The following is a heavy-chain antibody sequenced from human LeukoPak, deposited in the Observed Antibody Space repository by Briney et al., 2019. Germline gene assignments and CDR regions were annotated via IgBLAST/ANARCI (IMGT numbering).Heavy chain of an antibody. CDR3: ARDPGDYAPYGLDV. CDR1: RFRFSTFP. Sequence: GGSLRLSCAASRFRFSTFPMGWVRQAPGKGLEWVSGISAGGETTFYADSVRGRLTISRDNSKNTVYLQMKSLRAEDAAVYYCARDPGDYAPYGLDVWGQGTTVTVSS. CDR2: ISAGGETT. J-gene: IGHJ6*02. D-gene: IGHD4-17*01. V-gene: IGHV3-23*01.